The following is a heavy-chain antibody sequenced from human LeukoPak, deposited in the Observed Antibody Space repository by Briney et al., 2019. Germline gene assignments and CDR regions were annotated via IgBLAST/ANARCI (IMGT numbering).Heavy chain of an antibody. D-gene: IGHD7-27*01. V-gene: IGHV4-59*01. CDR3: ARARAHSGYFDY. Sequence: SETLSLTCTVSGGSISTYYWSWIRQPPGKGLEWIGYIYYSGSTNYNPSLKSRVSISIDTSKNQFSLKLSSVTAADTAVYYCARARAHSGYFDYWGQGTLVTVYS. J-gene: IGHJ4*02. CDR2: IYYSGST. CDR1: GGSISTYY.